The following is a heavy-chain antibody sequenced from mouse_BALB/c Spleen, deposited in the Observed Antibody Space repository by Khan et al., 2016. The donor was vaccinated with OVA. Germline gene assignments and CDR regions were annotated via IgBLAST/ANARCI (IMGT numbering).Heavy chain of an antibody. CDR3: ARLAYYYNSEGFAY. CDR1: GFTFSTYG. V-gene: IGHV5-6*01. CDR2: ISTRGHYS. D-gene: IGHD1-1*02. Sequence: EVELVESGGDLVKPGGSLKLSCAASGFTFSTYGMSWVRQTPAMRLEWVATISTRGHYSYYPDSVKGRFTIARDNAHNTLYMQMSRRKSEDTAIYYCARLAYYYNSEGFAYRGQGTQVTVAA. J-gene: IGHJ3*01.